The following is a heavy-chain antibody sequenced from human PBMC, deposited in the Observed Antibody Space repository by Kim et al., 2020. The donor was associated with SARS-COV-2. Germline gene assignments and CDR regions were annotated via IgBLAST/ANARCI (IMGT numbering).Heavy chain of an antibody. V-gene: IGHV3-74*01. CDR3: ERGP. CDR2: MNGEGGSP. J-gene: IGHJ5*02. CDR1: GFTLSSSS. Sequence: GGSLRLSCTVSGFTLSSSSMHWVRQAPGKGLAWVSRMNGEGGSPTYADPVKGRFTISSDNAKNTLFLQMDMLRVDDTAVYYCERGPWG.